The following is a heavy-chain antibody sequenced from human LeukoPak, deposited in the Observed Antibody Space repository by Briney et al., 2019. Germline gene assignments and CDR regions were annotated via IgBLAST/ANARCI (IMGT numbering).Heavy chain of an antibody. J-gene: IGHJ4*02. V-gene: IGHV4-39*01. CDR1: GGSISSSSYY. D-gene: IGHD2-15*01. CDR2: IYYSGST. Sequence: SETLSLTCTVSGGSISSSSYYWGWIRQPPGKGLEWIGSIYYSGSTYYNPSLKSRVTISVDTSKNQFSLKLSSVTAADTAVYYCASHGGGGFDYGAQETLVTVSS. CDR3: ASHGGGGFDY.